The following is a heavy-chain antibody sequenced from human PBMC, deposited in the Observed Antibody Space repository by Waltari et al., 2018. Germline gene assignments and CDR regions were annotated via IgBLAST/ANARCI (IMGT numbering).Heavy chain of an antibody. CDR2: ISSSSSYI. D-gene: IGHD3-10*01. V-gene: IGHV3-21*01. CDR3: ASMAAEYFQH. CDR1: GFTFSSYS. Sequence: EVQLVESGGGLVTPGGSLRLSCAASGFTFSSYSMNWVRQAPGKGLEWVSSISSSSSYIYYADSVKGRFTISRDNAKNSLYLQMNSLRAEDTAVYYCASMAAEYFQHWGQGTLVTVSS. J-gene: IGHJ1*01.